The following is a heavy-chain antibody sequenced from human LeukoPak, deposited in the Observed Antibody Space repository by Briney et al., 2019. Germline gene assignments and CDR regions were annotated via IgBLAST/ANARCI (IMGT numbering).Heavy chain of an antibody. D-gene: IGHD2-2*02. CDR1: GFTFSSYA. J-gene: IGHJ6*03. CDR2: ISYDGINR. V-gene: IGHV3-30*01. Sequence: GGSLRLSCAASGFTFSSYAMHWVRQAPGKGLEWVAVISYDGINRYYADSVKGRFTISRDNSKNTLYVQMNSLRAEDTAVYYCARDPTDIVVVPAAIDTLVPYYYYYMDVWGKGTTDTVSS. CDR3: ARDPTDIVVVPAAIDTLVPYYYYYMDV.